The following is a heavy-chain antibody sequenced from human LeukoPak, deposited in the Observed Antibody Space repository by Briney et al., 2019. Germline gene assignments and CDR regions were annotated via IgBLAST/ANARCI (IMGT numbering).Heavy chain of an antibody. D-gene: IGHD3-10*01. J-gene: IGHJ4*02. CDR1: GGSISSSNW. CDR2: IYHSGST. V-gene: IGHV4-4*02. Sequence: SETLSLTCAVSGGSISSSNWWSWVRPPPGKGLEWIGEIYHSGSTNYNPSLKSRVTISVDTSKNQFSLKLSSVTAADTAVYYCAGSMVRGPDFDYWGQGALVTVSS. CDR3: AGSMVRGPDFDY.